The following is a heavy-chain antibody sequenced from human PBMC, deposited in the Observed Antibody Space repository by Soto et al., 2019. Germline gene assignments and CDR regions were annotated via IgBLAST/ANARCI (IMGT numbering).Heavy chain of an antibody. V-gene: IGHV4-4*07. CDR3: ARDLLESYTGYGMDV. J-gene: IGHJ6*02. CDR2: IYTSGST. CDR1: GGSISSYY. D-gene: IGHD1-26*01. Sequence: SENLSLTCTVSGGSISSYYWSWIRQPAGKGLEWIGRIYTSGSTNYNPSLKSRVTMSVDTSKNQFSLKLSSVTAADTAVYYCARDLLESYTGYGMDVWGPATTVTGSS.